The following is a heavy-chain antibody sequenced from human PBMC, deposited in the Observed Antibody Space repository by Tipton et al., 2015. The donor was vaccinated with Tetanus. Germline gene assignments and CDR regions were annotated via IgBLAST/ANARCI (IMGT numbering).Heavy chain of an antibody. Sequence: QSGAEVKKPGSSVKVSCKASRGTFRNHGISWVRQAPGQGLEWMGGITPIFGTTNYAQNFQGRVTITADESTNTAYMELSSLRSDDTAVYYCVRPDRYCSGGSCYLALDYWGQGTLITVSS. CDR3: VRPDRYCSGGSCYLALDY. CDR1: RGTFRNHG. CDR2: ITPIFGTT. D-gene: IGHD2-15*01. V-gene: IGHV1-69*01. J-gene: IGHJ4*02.